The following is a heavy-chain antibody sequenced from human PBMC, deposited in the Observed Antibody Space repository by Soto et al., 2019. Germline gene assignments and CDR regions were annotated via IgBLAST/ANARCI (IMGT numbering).Heavy chain of an antibody. V-gene: IGHV3-64D*06. D-gene: IGHD3-3*01. CDR3: VKRAHGLEGVALDY. J-gene: IGHJ4*02. CDR2: VSTSGRST. CDR1: GFIFSEST. Sequence: GGSLRLSCSASGFIFSESTIYWVRQVPGKGLEAISAVSTSGRSTYYADSVKDRFTISRDNSKNTLFLQMGSLRPEDTAIYYCVKRAHGLEGVALDYWGQGTQVTVSS.